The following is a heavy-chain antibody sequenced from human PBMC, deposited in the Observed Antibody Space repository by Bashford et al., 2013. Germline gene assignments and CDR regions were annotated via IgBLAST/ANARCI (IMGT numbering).Heavy chain of an antibody. CDR2: TIPLFGIT. J-gene: IGHJ6*02. CDR1: GGTFSSYA. Sequence: SVKVSCKASGGTFSSYAITWVRQAPGQGLEWMGGTIPLFGITNYAQKFQGRVTITADDPTSTVYMELSSLRSEDTAVYYCARDRYCSNGLCYYYYDGMDVWGQGTTVTVSS. CDR3: ARDRYCSNGLCYYYYDGMDV. D-gene: IGHD2-8*01. V-gene: IGHV1-69*13.